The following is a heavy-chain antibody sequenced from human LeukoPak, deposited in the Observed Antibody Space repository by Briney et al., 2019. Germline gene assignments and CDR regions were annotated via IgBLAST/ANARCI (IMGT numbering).Heavy chain of an antibody. CDR3: ARHNPYYYDSSDY. D-gene: IGHD3-22*01. V-gene: IGHV4-59*08. J-gene: IGHJ4*02. CDR1: GGSISSYY. CDR2: IYYSGST. Sequence: SETLSLTCAVSGGSISSYYWSWIRQPPGKGLEWIGYIYYSGSTNYNPSLKSRVTISVDTSKNQFSLKLSSVTAADTAVYYCARHNPYYYDSSDYWGQGTLVTVSS.